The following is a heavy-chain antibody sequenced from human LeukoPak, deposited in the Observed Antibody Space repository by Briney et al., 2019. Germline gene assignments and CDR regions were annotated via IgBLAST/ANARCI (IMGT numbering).Heavy chain of an antibody. D-gene: IGHD5-24*01. CDR2: IYYSGST. CDR3: ARWVATTPHLFDY. Sequence: PSETLSLTCTVSGGSISSGGYYWSWIRQHLGKGLEWIGYIYYSGSTYYNPSLKSRVTISVDTSKNQFSLKLSSVTAADTAVYYCARWVATTPHLFDYWGQGTLVTVSS. V-gene: IGHV4-31*03. CDR1: GGSISSGGYY. J-gene: IGHJ4*02.